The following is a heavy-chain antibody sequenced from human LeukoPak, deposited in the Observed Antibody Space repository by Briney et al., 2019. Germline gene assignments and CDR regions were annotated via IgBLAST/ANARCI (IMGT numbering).Heavy chain of an antibody. CDR2: INPSGGST. Sequence: ASVKVSCKASGYTFRTHAMNWVRQAPGQGLEWMGIINPSGGSTTYAQNFQGRVTMTRDTSTSTVYMEMSSLRSEDTAVYYCAREGPTAGRYTDYWGQGTLVTVSS. V-gene: IGHV1-46*01. D-gene: IGHD2-2*02. J-gene: IGHJ4*02. CDR1: GYTFRTHA. CDR3: AREGPTAGRYTDY.